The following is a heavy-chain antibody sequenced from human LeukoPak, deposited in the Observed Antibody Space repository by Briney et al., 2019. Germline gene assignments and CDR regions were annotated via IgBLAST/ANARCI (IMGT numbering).Heavy chain of an antibody. CDR3: ARGNQWNDFWSGSLNWFDP. D-gene: IGHD3-3*01. CDR2: IYHSGST. CDR1: GGSISSSNW. J-gene: IGHJ5*02. Sequence: PSGTLSLTCAVSGGSISSSNWWSWVRQPPGKGLEWIGEIYHSGSTNYNPSLKSRVTISVDKSKNQFSLKLSSVTAADTAVYYCARGNQWNDFWSGSLNWFDPWGQGTLVTVSS. V-gene: IGHV4-4*02.